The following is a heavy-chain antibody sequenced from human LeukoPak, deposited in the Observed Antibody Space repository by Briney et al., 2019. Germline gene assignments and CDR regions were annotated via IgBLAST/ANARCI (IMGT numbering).Heavy chain of an antibody. V-gene: IGHV1-2*02. Sequence: GASVKVSCKASGYTFTGYYMHWVRQAPGQGLEWMGWINPNSGGTNYAQKFQGRVTMTRDTSISTAYMELSRLRSDDTAVYYCARGLQENLAWLQAFSAFDIWGQGTMVTVSS. CDR1: GYTFTGYY. J-gene: IGHJ3*02. D-gene: IGHD6-19*01. CDR3: ARGLQENLAWLQAFSAFDI. CDR2: INPNSGGT.